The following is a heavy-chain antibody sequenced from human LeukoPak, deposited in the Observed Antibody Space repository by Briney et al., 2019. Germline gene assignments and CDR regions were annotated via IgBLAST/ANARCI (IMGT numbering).Heavy chain of an antibody. CDR1: GFPFSSYG. Sequence: PGGSLRLSCAASGFPFSSYGMHWVRQAPGKGLEWVAVISYDGSNKYYADSVKGRFTISRDNAKNSLYLQMNSLRAEDTAVYYCTRDPRRLDYLGQGTLVTVSS. CDR3: TRDPRRLDY. V-gene: IGHV3-30*03. CDR2: ISYDGSNK. J-gene: IGHJ4*02.